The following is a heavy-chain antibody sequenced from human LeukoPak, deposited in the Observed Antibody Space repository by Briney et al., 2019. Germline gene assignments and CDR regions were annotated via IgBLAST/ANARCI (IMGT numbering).Heavy chain of an antibody. J-gene: IGHJ5*02. CDR3: ARDSAADYYGSGFGPSPEFDP. D-gene: IGHD3-10*01. CDR1: GFTFSSYS. V-gene: IGHV3-21*01. Sequence: GGSLRLSCAASGFTFSSYSMNWVRQAPGKGLEWVSSISSSSSYIYYADSVKGRFTISRDNAKNSLYLQMNSLRAEDTAVYSCARDSAADYYGSGFGPSPEFDPWGQGTLVTVSS. CDR2: ISSSSSYI.